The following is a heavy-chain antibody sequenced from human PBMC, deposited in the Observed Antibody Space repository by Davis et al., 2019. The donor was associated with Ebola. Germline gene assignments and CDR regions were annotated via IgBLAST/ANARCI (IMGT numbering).Heavy chain of an antibody. J-gene: IGHJ6*02. D-gene: IGHD1-1*01. V-gene: IGHV3-49*04. Sequence: PGGSLRLSCAGSGFRFGDCGLSWVRQAPGKGLEWLGFIANDAYGGTTQYAASAKGTFTTSRDDSNSIAYLQMNSLKTEDTAVYYCTCVGQLAQDKVNYFYYGMDVWGQGTTVTVSS. CDR3: TCVGQLAQDKVNYFYYGMDV. CDR2: IANDAYGGTT. CDR1: GFRFGDCG.